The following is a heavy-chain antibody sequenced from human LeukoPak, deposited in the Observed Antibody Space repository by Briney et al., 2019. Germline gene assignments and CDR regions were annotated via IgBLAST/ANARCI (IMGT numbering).Heavy chain of an antibody. Sequence: ASVKVSCKASGGTFSSYAISWVRQAPGQGLEWMGRIIPILGIANYAQKFQGRVTITADKSTSTAYMELSSLRSEDTAVYYCARASSGYDTYYFDYWGQGTLVTVSS. CDR3: ARASSGYDTYYFDY. CDR2: IIPILGIA. V-gene: IGHV1-69*04. CDR1: GGTFSSYA. D-gene: IGHD5-12*01. J-gene: IGHJ4*02.